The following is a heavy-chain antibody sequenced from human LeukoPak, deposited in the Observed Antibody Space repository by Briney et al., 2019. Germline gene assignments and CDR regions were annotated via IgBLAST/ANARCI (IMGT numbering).Heavy chain of an antibody. D-gene: IGHD3-10*01. Sequence: ASVKVSCKASGYTFTSYDINWVRQATGQGLEWMGWMNPNSGNTGYAQKLQGRVTMTTDTSTSTAYMELRSLRSDDTAVYYCARHTMVRAFDIWGQGTMVTVSS. CDR1: GYTFTSYD. J-gene: IGHJ3*02. V-gene: IGHV1-8*02. CDR2: MNPNSGNT. CDR3: ARHTMVRAFDI.